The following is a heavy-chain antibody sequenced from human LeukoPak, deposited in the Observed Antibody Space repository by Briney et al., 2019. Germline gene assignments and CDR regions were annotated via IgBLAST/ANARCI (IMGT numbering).Heavy chain of an antibody. J-gene: IGHJ3*02. CDR1: GFTFSSYA. CDR3: ARVKNYYDRDDAFDI. CDR2: ISYDGSNK. V-gene: IGHV3-30-3*01. Sequence: GGSLRLSCAASGFTFSSYAMHWVRQAPGKGLEWVAVISYDGSNKYYADSVKGRFTISRDNSKNTLYLQMNSLRAEDTAVYYCARVKNYYDRDDAFDIWGQGTMVTVSS. D-gene: IGHD3-22*01.